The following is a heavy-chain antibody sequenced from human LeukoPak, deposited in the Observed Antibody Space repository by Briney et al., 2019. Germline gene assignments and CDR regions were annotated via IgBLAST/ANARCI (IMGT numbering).Heavy chain of an antibody. J-gene: IGHJ6*02. CDR1: GGSISNSY. D-gene: IGHD2-2*01. Sequence: SETLSLTCTVSGGSISNSYWSWIRQPPGKGLEWIGYIYYSGTTNYNPSLNSRVTISVDTSKNQFSLKLSSVTAADTAVYYCARPGVCSSTSCPYGMDVWGQGTTVTVSS. V-gene: IGHV4-59*08. CDR3: ARPGVCSSTSCPYGMDV. CDR2: IYYSGTT.